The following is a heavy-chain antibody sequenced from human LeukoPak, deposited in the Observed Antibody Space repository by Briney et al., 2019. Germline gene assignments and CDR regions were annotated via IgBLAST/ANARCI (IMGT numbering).Heavy chain of an antibody. D-gene: IGHD2-21*02. CDR1: GDFISSYY. J-gene: IGHJ4*02. CDR3: ARRLVVVTAIDY. V-gene: IGHV4-34*01. Sequence: SETQSLPCTVSGDFISSYYWSWLRQPPGKALEGLGEINNSGGTNYNPSLKSRVTISVDTSKNQFSLKLSSVTAADTAVYYCARRLVVVTAIDYWGQGTLVTVSS. CDR2: INNSGGT.